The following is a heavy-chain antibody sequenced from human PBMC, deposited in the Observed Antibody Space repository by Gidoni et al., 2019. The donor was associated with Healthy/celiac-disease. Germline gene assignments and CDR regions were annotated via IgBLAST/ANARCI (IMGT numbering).Heavy chain of an antibody. J-gene: IGHJ4*02. CDR3: AKDIAVAGNFDY. CDR1: AFTFSSYA. V-gene: IGHV3-23*01. CDR2: ISGSGGST. D-gene: IGHD6-19*01. Sequence: EVQLLASGGGLVLPGVSLRLPCAASAFTFSSYARSWVRQAPGKGLEWVSAISGSGGSTYYADSVKGRFTISGDNNKNTLYLQMNSLRAEDTAVYYCAKDIAVAGNFDYWGQGTLVTVSS.